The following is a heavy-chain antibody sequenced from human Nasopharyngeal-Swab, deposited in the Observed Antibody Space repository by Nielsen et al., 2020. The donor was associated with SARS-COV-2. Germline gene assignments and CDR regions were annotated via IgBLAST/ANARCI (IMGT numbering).Heavy chain of an antibody. V-gene: IGHV4-59*08. CDR2: IYYSGST. Sequence: SETLSLTCTVSGDSISSYYWSWIRQPPGKGLEWIGDIYYSGSTTYNPSLKSRVTISVDTSKNQFSLKLSSVTAADTAVYYCARLEYYFDYWGQGTLVTVSS. CDR1: GDSISSYY. CDR3: ARLEYYFDY. J-gene: IGHJ4*02.